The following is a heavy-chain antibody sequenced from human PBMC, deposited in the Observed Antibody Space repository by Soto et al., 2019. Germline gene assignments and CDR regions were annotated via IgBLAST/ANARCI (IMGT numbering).Heavy chain of an antibody. CDR3: ATLGGTAKVKIDF. CDR2: ILPIFGTA. D-gene: IGHD5-18*01. J-gene: IGHJ4*02. CDR1: GGTFSSYA. Sequence: QVQLVQSGAEVQKPGSSVKVSCKASGGTFSSYAISWVRQAPGQGLEWMGGILPIFGTANYAQKFRGRVTITAYKSTSTAYMELSSLRSEDTAVYYCATLGGTAKVKIDFWGQGTLVTVS. V-gene: IGHV1-69*06.